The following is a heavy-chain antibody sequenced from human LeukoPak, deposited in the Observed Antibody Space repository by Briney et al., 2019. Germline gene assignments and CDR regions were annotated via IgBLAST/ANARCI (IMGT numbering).Heavy chain of an antibody. CDR2: ISAYNGNT. D-gene: IGHD5-18*01. Sequence: ASVKVSCKASGYTFTSYGISWVRQAPGQGLEWMGWISAYNGNTNYAQKLQGRVTMTSDTSTSTAYMELRSLRSDDTAVYYCARGPGYVDTSSLDYWGQGTLVTVSS. CDR1: GYTFTSYG. J-gene: IGHJ4*02. V-gene: IGHV1-18*01. CDR3: ARGPGYVDTSSLDY.